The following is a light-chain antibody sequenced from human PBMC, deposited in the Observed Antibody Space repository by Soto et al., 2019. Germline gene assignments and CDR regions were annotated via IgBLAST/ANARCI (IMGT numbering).Light chain of an antibody. V-gene: IGKV3-20*01. CDR3: QQFDDSVT. CDR1: QSVTSSY. Sequence: PGERATLSCRASQSVTSSYLAWWQQKPGQAPRLLIFGASDRATGTPDRFSGSGSGTDFTLTISRLEPEDSAVYYCQQFDDSVTFGQGTRLEVK. CDR2: GAS. J-gene: IGKJ5*01.